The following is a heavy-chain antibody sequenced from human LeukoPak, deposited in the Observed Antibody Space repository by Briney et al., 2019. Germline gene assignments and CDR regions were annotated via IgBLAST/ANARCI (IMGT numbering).Heavy chain of an antibody. J-gene: IGHJ4*02. V-gene: IGHV1-8*01. D-gene: IGHD2-2*01. CDR1: GYTFTSYD. CDR3: ATGRSTSYPD. CDR2: MNPNRGDT. Sequence: ASVKVSCKASGYTFTSYDIHWVRQATGQGLEWMGRMNPNRGDTDYAQKFQGRVTRTRDTSISTAYMELSSLRSEDTAVYYCATGRSTSYPDWGQGTLVTVSS.